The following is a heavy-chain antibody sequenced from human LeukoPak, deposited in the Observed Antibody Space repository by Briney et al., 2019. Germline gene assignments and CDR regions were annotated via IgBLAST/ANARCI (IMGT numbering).Heavy chain of an antibody. V-gene: IGHV3-48*03. CDR3: ARDSPYGTAGY. D-gene: IGHD2-8*02. CDR1: GFTFSNFE. CDR2: ISSSGKTV. J-gene: IGHJ4*02. Sequence: QPGGSLRLSCAASGFTFSNFEMNWVRQAPGRGLEWVSYISSSGKTVHYADSVKGRFTISRDNTKNSLYLQMNSLRAEDTAVYYCARDSPYGTAGYWGQGTLVTVSS.